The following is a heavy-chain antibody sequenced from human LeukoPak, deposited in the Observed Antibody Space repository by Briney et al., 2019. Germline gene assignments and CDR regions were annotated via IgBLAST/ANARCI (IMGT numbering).Heavy chain of an antibody. J-gene: IGHJ4*02. Sequence: GESLKISCKGSGYRFTTYWIGWVRQMPGKGLEWMGIIFPGDSDTTYNPSFQGHVTISADKSINTAYLQWSSLKASDTAMFYCATSESQTKFDYWGQGTLVTVSS. CDR1: GYRFTTYW. CDR2: IFPGDSDT. CDR3: ATSESQTKFDY. D-gene: IGHD1/OR15-1a*01. V-gene: IGHV5-51*01.